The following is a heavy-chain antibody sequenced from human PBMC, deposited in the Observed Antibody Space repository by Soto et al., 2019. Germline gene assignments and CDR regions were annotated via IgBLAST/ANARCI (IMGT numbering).Heavy chain of an antibody. V-gene: IGHV3-74*01. CDR1: GFTFITYW. J-gene: IGHJ4*02. Sequence: GWSLRLSCASSGFTFITYWMHWVRQAPGTGLVWVSRINSDGSSTSYADSVKGRFTISRDNAKNTLYLQMNSLRAEDTAVYYCAREAVYSGYDEWGQGTLVTVSS. D-gene: IGHD5-12*01. CDR3: AREAVYSGYDE. CDR2: INSDGSST.